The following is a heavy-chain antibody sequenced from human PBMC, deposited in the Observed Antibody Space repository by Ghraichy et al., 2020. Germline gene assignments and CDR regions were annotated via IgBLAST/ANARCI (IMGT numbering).Heavy chain of an antibody. CDR2: VSGSGGGT. J-gene: IGHJ4*02. D-gene: IGHD3-10*01. Sequence: GESLNISCATSGFTFSSHAMSWVRQAPGKGLQWVSGVSGSGGGTHYADSVKGRFTVSRDNSKNTLYLQMNSLRADDTAVYYCARDLYDRLSNVRGVIRLDYWGQGSLVIVSS. CDR1: GFTFSSHA. V-gene: IGHV3-23*01. CDR3: ARDLYDRLSNVRGVIRLDY.